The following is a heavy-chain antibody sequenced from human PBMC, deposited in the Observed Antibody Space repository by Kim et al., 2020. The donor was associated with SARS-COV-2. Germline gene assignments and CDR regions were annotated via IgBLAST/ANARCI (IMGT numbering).Heavy chain of an antibody. D-gene: IGHD3-10*01. J-gene: IGHJ4*02. V-gene: IGHV4-39*01. Sequence: PSLKSRVTISVDTSKSQFSLKLSSVTAADTAVYYCARHVSEGSYVSYFDYWGQGTLVTVSS. CDR3: ARHVSEGSYVSYFDY.